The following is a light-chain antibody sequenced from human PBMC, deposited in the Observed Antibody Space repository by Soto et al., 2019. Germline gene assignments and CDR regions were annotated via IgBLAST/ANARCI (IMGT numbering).Light chain of an antibody. V-gene: IGKV3-20*01. J-gene: IGKJ5*01. CDR2: GAS. CDR1: QSISSSY. Sequence: EIVLTQSPGTLSLSPGKRATLSCRASQSISSSYLAWYQQRPGQAPRLLIYGASSRATGIPDRFSGSGSGTEFTLTISRLAPEDFAQYYCQHYDSSPITFGQGTRLEIK. CDR3: QHYDSSPIT.